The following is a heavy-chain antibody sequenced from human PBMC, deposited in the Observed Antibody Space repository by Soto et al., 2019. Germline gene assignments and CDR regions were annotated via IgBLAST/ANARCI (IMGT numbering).Heavy chain of an antibody. V-gene: IGHV4-39*01. CDR1: GGSISSSSYY. J-gene: IGHJ6*02. CDR3: AILLYYDSRGFEGGGMDV. Sequence: PSETLSLTCTFSGGSISSSSYYRGWIRQPPGKGLEWIGSIYYSGSTYYNPSLKSRVTISVGTSKNQFSLKLSSVTAADTAVYYCAILLYYDSRGFEGGGMDVCVQGTTISGSS. CDR2: IYYSGST. D-gene: IGHD3-22*01.